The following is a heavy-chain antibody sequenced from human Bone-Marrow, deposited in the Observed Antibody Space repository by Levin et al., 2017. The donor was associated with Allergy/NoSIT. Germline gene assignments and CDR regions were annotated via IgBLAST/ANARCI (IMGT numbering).Heavy chain of an antibody. J-gene: IGHJ5*02. CDR3: ARGRVGGGDYSNPFHPFDP. V-gene: IGHV4-34*01. D-gene: IGHD4-11*01. CDR2: INHSGST. CDR1: GGSFSGYY. Sequence: ASETLSLTCAVYGGSFSGYYWSWIRQPPGKGLEWIGEINHSGSTNYNPSLKSRVTISVDTSKNQFSLKLSSVTAADTAVYYCARGRVGGGDYSNPFHPFDPWGQGTLVTVSS.